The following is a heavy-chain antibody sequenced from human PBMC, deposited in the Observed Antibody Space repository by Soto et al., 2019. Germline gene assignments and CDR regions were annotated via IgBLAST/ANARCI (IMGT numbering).Heavy chain of an antibody. Sequence: QVQLVQSGAEVKKPGSSVKVSCKASGGTFSSYAISWVRQAPAQGLEWMGGIIPIFGTANYAQKFQGRATISADESPSTAYMESRSLSSEDTAVYYCARDPSRDFWSGLVWFDPWGQGTLVTVSS. D-gene: IGHD3-3*01. V-gene: IGHV1-69*01. J-gene: IGHJ5*02. CDR2: IIPIFGTA. CDR1: GGTFSSYA. CDR3: ARDPSRDFWSGLVWFDP.